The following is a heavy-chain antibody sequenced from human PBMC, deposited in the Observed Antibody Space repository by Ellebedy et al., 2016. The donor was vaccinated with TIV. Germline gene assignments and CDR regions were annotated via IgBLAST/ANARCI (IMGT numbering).Heavy chain of an antibody. J-gene: IGHJ3*01. Sequence: PGGSLRLSCTASGFTVGDYVLSWFRQAPGKGLEWVSYIRIKAYGETTEYAASLKDRFTFSRDDSKSIAYLQMNSLKIEDTAMYNCARGLRISGDAFDVWGQGTMVTVSS. D-gene: IGHD3-10*01. CDR2: IRIKAYGETT. CDR1: GFTVGDYV. V-gene: IGHV3-49*03. CDR3: ARGLRISGDAFDV.